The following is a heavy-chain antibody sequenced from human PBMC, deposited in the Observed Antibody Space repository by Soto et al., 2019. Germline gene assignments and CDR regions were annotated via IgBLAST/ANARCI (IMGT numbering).Heavy chain of an antibody. Sequence: PGGSLRLSCVVSGFTFSDHFMDWVRQAPGKGLEWVGRIRSKSDGGTTEYAAPVKGRFTISRDDSKNTVYLQVNSLKTEDTAVYYCTTIYPYDRAPSWGQGTLVTVSS. CDR2: IRSKSDGGTT. J-gene: IGHJ5*02. CDR1: GFTFSDHF. V-gene: IGHV3-15*07. D-gene: IGHD3-22*01. CDR3: TTIYPYDRAPS.